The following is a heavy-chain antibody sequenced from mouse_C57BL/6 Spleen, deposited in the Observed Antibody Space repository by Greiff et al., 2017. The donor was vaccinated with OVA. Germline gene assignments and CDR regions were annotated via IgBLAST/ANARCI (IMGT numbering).Heavy chain of an antibody. V-gene: IGHV1-64*01. CDR3: ARMITTVPYFDY. Sequence: QVQLQQSGAELVKPGASVKLSCKASGYTFTSYWMHWVKQRPGQGLEWIGMIHPNSGSTNYNEKFKSKATLTVDKSSSTAYMQLSSLTSEDSAVYYCARMITTVPYFDYWGQGTTLTVSS. J-gene: IGHJ2*01. CDR1: GYTFTSYW. CDR2: IHPNSGST. D-gene: IGHD1-1*01.